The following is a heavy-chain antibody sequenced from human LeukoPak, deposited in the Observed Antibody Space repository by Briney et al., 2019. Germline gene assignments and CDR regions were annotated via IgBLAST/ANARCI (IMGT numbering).Heavy chain of an antibody. CDR1: GGSFSGYY. CDR3: ARAGSGYYYKWFDP. CDR2: INHSGST. J-gene: IGHJ5*02. V-gene: IGHV4-34*01. D-gene: IGHD3-22*01. Sequence: SETLSLTCAVYGGSFSGYYWSWIRQPPGKGLEWIGEINHSGSTNYNPSLKSRVTISVDTSKNQFFLKLSSVTAADTAVYYCARAGSGYYYKWFDPWGQGTLVTVSS.